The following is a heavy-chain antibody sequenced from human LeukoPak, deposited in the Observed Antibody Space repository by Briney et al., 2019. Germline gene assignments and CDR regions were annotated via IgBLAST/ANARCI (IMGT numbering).Heavy chain of an antibody. CDR2: ISGSGDST. J-gene: IGHJ4*02. Sequence: GGSLRLSCAASGFTFSSYTMTWVRQAPGKGLEWVSGISGSGDSTYYADSVKGRSTISRDNSKNTLYLQMNSLRAEDTAVYYCAKDQTPYYWGQGTLVTVSS. CDR1: GFTFSSYT. CDR3: AKDQTPYY. V-gene: IGHV3-23*01.